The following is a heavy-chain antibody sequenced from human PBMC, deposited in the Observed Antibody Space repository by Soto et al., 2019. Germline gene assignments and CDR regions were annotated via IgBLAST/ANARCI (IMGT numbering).Heavy chain of an antibody. Sequence: QLQLQESGSGLVKPSQTLSLTCAVSGGSISSGGYSWSWIRQPPGKGLEWIGYIYHSGSTYYNPSLTPRGTISVDRSKNPFSRKLSSGTAADTAVYYCARVPSPWGQGTLVTVSS. CDR2: IYHSGST. V-gene: IGHV4-30-2*01. CDR3: ARVPSP. CDR1: GGSISSGGYS. J-gene: IGHJ5*02.